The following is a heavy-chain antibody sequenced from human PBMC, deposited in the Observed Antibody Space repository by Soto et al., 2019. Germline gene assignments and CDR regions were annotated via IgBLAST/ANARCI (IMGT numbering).Heavy chain of an antibody. CDR3: AKDRSTSTWYSSGWYRYGPFDY. V-gene: IGHV3-23*01. CDR2: ISGSGGST. D-gene: IGHD6-19*01. CDR1: GFTFSSYA. J-gene: IGHJ4*02. Sequence: PGGSLRLSCAASGFTFSSYAMSWVRQAPGKGLEWVSAISGSGGSTYYADSVKGRFTISRDNSKNTLYLQMNSLRAEDTAVYYCAKDRSTSTWYSSGWYRYGPFDYWGQGTLVTVSS.